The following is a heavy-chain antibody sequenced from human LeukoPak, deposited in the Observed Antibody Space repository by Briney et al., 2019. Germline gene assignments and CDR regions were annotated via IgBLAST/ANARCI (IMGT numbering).Heavy chain of an antibody. CDR1: GGTFSSYA. D-gene: IGHD5-24*01. CDR2: IIPIFGTA. CDR3: ARDRNVEMATISYFDY. J-gene: IGHJ4*02. V-gene: IGHV1-69*13. Sequence: SVKVSCKASGGTFSSYAISWVRQAPGQGVEWMGGIIPIFGTANYAQKFQGRVTITADESTSTAYMELSSLRSDDTAVYYCARDRNVEMATISYFDYWGQGTLVTVSS.